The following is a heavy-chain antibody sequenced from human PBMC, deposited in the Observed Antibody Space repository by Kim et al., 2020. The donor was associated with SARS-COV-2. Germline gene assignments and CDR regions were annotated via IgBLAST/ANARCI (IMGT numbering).Heavy chain of an antibody. CDR2: ISYDGSNK. J-gene: IGHJ6*02. CDR3: ARDSANYYYGMDV. Sequence: GGSLRLSFAASGFTFSSYAMHWVRQAPGKGLEWVAVISYDGSNKYYADSVKGRFTISRDNSKNTLYLQMNSLRAEDTAVYYCARDSANYYYGMDVWGQGTTVTVSS. CDR1: GFTFSSYA. V-gene: IGHV3-30*04.